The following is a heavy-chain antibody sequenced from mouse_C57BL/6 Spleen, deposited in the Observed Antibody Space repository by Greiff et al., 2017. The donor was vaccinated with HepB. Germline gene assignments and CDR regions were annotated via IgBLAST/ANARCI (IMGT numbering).Heavy chain of an antibody. V-gene: IGHV1-62-2*01. CDR3: ARHSKSRENYGSSYDY. CDR1: GYTFTEYT. J-gene: IGHJ2*01. Sequence: VKLVESGAELVKPGASVKLSCKASGYTFTEYTIHWVKQRSGQGLEWIGWFYPGSGSIKYNEKFKDKATLTADKSSSTVYMELSRLTSEDSAVYFCARHSKSRENYGSSYDYWGQGTTLTVSS. D-gene: IGHD1-1*01. CDR2: FYPGSGSI.